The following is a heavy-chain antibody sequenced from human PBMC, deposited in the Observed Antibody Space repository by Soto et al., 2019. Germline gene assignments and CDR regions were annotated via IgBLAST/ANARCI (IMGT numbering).Heavy chain of an antibody. CDR2: ITAGSSHT. D-gene: IGHD3-10*01. V-gene: IGHV3-11*05. CDR3: ARLWFGARWFDP. J-gene: IGHJ5*02. CDR1: GFTFSDYN. Sequence: QVQLVESGGGLVNPGGSLRLSCAASGFTFSDYNMGWIRQSPGKGLEWVSYITAGSSHTNYADSVKGRLTISRDNAKNSLYLQINSLRVEDTAVYYCARLWFGARWFDPWGQGTLVTVSS.